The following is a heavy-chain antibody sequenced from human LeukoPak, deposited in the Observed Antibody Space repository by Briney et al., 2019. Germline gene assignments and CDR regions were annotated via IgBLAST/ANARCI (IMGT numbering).Heavy chain of an antibody. CDR1: GGSISSGGYY. Sequence: SETLSLTCTVSGGSISSGGYYWSWIRQHPGKGLGWIGYIYYSGNTYYNPSLKSRVTISVDTSKKQFSLKLSSVTAADTAVYYCARVGYGDVHIEYFQHWGQGTLVTVSS. CDR2: IYYSGNT. D-gene: IGHD4-17*01. CDR3: ARVGYGDVHIEYFQH. V-gene: IGHV4-31*03. J-gene: IGHJ1*01.